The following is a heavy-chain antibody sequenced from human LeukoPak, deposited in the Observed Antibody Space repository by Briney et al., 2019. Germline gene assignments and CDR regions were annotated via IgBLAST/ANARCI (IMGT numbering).Heavy chain of an antibody. D-gene: IGHD5-18*01. J-gene: IGHJ4*02. V-gene: IGHV1-69*05. CDR3: ARGLAAMAIFDY. Sequence: SVKVSCKASGGTFSSYAISWVRQAPGQGLEWMGGIIPIFGTANYAQKFQGRVTIPTDESTSTAYMELSSLRSEDTAVYYCARGLAAMAIFDYWGQGTLVTVSS. CDR2: IIPIFGTA. CDR1: GGTFSSYA.